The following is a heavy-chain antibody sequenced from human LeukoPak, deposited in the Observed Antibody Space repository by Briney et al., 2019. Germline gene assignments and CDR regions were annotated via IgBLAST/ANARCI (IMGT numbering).Heavy chain of an antibody. D-gene: IGHD3-22*01. CDR2: ISSSSSYI. V-gene: IGHV3-21*01. Sequence: GGSLRLSCEASGFTFSSYSMNWVRQAPGKGLEWVSSISSSSSYIYYADSVKGRFTISRDNAKNSLYLQMNSLRAEDTAVYYCARDGPLNTYYYDSSGYWGGQGTLVTVSS. CDR3: ARDGPLNTYYYDSSGYW. CDR1: GFTFSSYS. J-gene: IGHJ4*02.